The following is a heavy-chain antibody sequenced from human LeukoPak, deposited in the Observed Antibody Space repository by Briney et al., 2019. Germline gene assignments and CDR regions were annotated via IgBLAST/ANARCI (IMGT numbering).Heavy chain of an antibody. CDR1: GDSVSSNSAA. CDR2: TYYRSKWYN. Sequence: SQTLSLTCAISGDSVSSNSAAWNWIRQSPSRGLEWLGRTYYRSKWYNDYAVSVKSRITINPDTSKNQFSLQLNSVTSEDTAVYYCARGEEAYYYDSSGYPEYYFDYWGQGTLVTVSS. J-gene: IGHJ4*02. CDR3: ARGEEAYYYDSSGYPEYYFDY. V-gene: IGHV6-1*01. D-gene: IGHD3-22*01.